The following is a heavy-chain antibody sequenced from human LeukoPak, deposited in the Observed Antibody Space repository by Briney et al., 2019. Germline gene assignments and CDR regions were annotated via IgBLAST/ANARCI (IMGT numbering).Heavy chain of an antibody. CDR1: GFTFSSYA. CDR2: ISYDGSNE. CDR3: ATGSPAFDY. V-gene: IGHV3-30-3*01. J-gene: IGHJ4*02. D-gene: IGHD1-26*01. Sequence: SGGSLRLSCAASGFTFSSYAMYWVRQAPGKGLEWVAVISYDGSNEDYADSVKGRFTISRDNSKNTLYLQMNSLRAEDAAVHYCATGSPAFDYWGQGTLVTVSS.